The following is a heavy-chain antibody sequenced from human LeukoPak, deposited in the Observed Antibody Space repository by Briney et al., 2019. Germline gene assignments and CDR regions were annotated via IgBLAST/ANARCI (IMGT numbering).Heavy chain of an antibody. D-gene: IGHD3-10*01. V-gene: IGHV3-13*01. Sequence: PGGSLRLSCAASGFTFSSYDMHWVRQATGKGLEWVSAIGTAGDTYYPGSVKGRFTISRENAKNSLYLQVNSLRAGDTAVYYCVRAGGSGSSYYYYGMDVWGQGTTVTVSS. J-gene: IGHJ6*02. CDR2: IGTAGDT. CDR3: VRAGGSGSSYYYYGMDV. CDR1: GFTFSSYD.